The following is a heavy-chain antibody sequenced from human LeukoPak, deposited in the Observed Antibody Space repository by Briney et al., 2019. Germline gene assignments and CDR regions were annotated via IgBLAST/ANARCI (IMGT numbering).Heavy chain of an antibody. Sequence: GGSLRLSCAASGFTFSSYAMSWVRQAPGKGLEWVSAISGSGGSTYYADSVKGRFTISRDNSKNTLYLQMNSLRAEDTAVYYCAKERAVLRFLEWLSDYDYWGQGTLVTVSS. D-gene: IGHD3-3*01. CDR2: ISGSGGST. V-gene: IGHV3-23*01. J-gene: IGHJ4*02. CDR3: AKERAVLRFLEWLSDYDY. CDR1: GFTFSSYA.